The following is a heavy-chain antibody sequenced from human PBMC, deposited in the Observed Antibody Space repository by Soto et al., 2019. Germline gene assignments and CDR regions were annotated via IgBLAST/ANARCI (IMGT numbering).Heavy chain of an antibody. J-gene: IGHJ4*02. CDR2: IWYDGSNK. V-gene: IGHV3-33*01. Sequence: QVQLVESGGGVVQPGRSLRLSCAASGFTFSSYGMHWVRQAPGKGLEWVAVIWYDGSNKYYADFVKGRFTISRDNSKNTLYLQMNSLRAEDTAVYYCARAELDTAMTINFDYWGQGTMVTVSS. CDR3: ARAELDTAMTINFDY. CDR1: GFTFSSYG. D-gene: IGHD5-18*01.